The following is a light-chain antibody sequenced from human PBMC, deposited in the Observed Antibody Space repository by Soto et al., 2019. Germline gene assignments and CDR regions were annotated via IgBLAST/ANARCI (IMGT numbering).Light chain of an antibody. Sequence: EIVLTQSPGTLSLFPGERATLSCRASQSISSSYLAWYQQKPGQAPRLLIYGASSRATGIPDRFSGAGFATDFTLTISRLQPEDFAVYYFHQYGSAPAWTFGQGTKVEIK. CDR1: QSISSSY. CDR2: GAS. J-gene: IGKJ1*01. CDR3: HQYGSAPAWT. V-gene: IGKV3-20*01.